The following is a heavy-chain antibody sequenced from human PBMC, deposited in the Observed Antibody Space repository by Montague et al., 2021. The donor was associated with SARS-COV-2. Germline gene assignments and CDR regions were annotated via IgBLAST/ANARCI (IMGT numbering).Heavy chain of an antibody. D-gene: IGHD1-1*01. CDR2: INYGGST. Sequence: SETLSLTCAVYGGSFSDYHWTWIRQSPGGGLELIGQINYGGSTKYNLSLRSRVTISIYTSKNQFSLKLTSVTAADTAVYYCARGAPGYWGQGTLVTVSS. V-gene: IGHV4-34*01. CDR1: GGSFSDYH. J-gene: IGHJ4*02. CDR3: ARGAPGY.